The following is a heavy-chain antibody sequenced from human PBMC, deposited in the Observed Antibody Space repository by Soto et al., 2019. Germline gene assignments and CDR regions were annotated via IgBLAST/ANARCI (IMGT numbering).Heavy chain of an antibody. CDR2: IRSKAYGGTT. J-gene: IGHJ6*03. Sequence: EVQLVESGGGLVQPGRSLRLSCTASGFTFGDYAMSWFRQAPGKGLEWVGFIRSKAYGGTTEYAASVKGRFTISRDDSKSIAYLQMNSLKTEDTAVYYCTRCVITIFGVVPYYYYYMDVWGKGTTVTVSS. CDR3: TRCVITIFGVVPYYYYYMDV. D-gene: IGHD3-3*01. CDR1: GFTFGDYA. V-gene: IGHV3-49*03.